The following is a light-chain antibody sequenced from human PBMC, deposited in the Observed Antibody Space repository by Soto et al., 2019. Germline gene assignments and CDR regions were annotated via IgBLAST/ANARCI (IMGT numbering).Light chain of an antibody. Sequence: EIVLTQSPGTLSLSPGERATLSCRASQTVSSSYLGWYQQKPGQAPRLLIYGTSSRATGIPDRFSGSGSGTDFTLTISRLEPEDFAVYYCQQYDSSPIIAFGQGTRMEIK. J-gene: IGKJ5*01. V-gene: IGKV3-20*01. CDR1: QTVSSSY. CDR2: GTS. CDR3: QQYDSSPIIA.